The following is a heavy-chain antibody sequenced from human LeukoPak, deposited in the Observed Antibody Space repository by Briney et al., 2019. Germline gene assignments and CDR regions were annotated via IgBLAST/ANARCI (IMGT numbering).Heavy chain of an antibody. CDR3: ARSRQASGLFSS. Sequence: SETLSLTCGVSGASVSSIGYSWSWIRQPPGRGLEWIGYIYQSGSASYNPSLQSRVTISIDKSKNQFSLNLNSVTAADTAVYYCARSRQASGLFSSWGQGTLVVVSS. D-gene: IGHD3-10*01. J-gene: IGHJ5*02. CDR2: IYQSGSA. CDR1: GASVSSIGYS. V-gene: IGHV4-30-2*01.